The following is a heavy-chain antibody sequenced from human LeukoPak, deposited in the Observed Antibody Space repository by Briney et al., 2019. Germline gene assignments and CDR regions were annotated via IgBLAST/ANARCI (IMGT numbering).Heavy chain of an antibody. CDR1: GFTFYNYA. D-gene: IGHD3-10*01. J-gene: IGHJ1*01. CDR3: AKGVYGSGSYREYFEQ. CDR2: SSASGDSP. V-gene: IGHV3-23*01. Sequence: GGSLRLSCTASGFTFYNYAMSWVPQAPGKGLKWVSASSASGDSPYYADSVKGRFTISRDNSKNTLDLQMNSLRVEDTAVYYCAKGVYGSGSYREYFEQWGQGTLVTVSS.